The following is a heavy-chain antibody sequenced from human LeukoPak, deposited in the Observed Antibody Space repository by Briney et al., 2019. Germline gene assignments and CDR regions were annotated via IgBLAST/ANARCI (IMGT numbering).Heavy chain of an antibody. CDR1: GGTFSSYA. J-gene: IGHJ5*02. D-gene: IGHD3-10*01. CDR3: ARDPGSYGNWFDP. V-gene: IGHV1-69*05. CDR2: IIPIFGTA. Sequence: SVKVSCKASGGTFSSYAISWVRQAPGQGLEWMGGIIPIFGTANYAQKFQGRVTITTDESTSTAYMELSSLRSEDTAVYYCARDPGSYGNWFDPWGQGTLVTVSS.